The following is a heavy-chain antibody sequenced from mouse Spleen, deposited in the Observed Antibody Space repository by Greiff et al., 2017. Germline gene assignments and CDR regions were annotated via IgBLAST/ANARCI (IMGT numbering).Heavy chain of an antibody. V-gene: IGHV6-3*01. Sequence: EVKLEESGGGLVQPGGSMKLSCVASGFTFSNYWMNWVRQSPEKGLEWVAQIRLKSDNYATHYAESVKGRFTISRDDSKSSVYLQMNNLRAEDTGIYYCTDGSSYVGFDYWGQGTTLTVSS. J-gene: IGHJ2*01. CDR3: TDGSSYVGFDY. CDR1: GFTFSNYW. CDR2: IRLKSDNYAT. D-gene: IGHD1-1*01.